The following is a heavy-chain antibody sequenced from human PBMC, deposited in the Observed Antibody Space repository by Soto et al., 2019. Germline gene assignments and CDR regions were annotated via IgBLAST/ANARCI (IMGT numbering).Heavy chain of an antibody. Sequence: QKFQGSVTITRDTSANTAYMERSSLRSEDTAVYYCARRNVYGSGSYSFDYWGQGTLVTVSS. D-gene: IGHD3-10*01. V-gene: IGHV1-3*01. J-gene: IGHJ4*02. CDR3: ARRNVYGSGSYSFDY.